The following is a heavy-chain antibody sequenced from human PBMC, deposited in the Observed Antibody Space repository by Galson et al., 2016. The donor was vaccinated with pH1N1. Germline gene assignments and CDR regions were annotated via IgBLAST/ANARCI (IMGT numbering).Heavy chain of an antibody. V-gene: IGHV3-7*01. CDR3: VRAIAAAASY. Sequence: SLRLSCAASASTFSMYWMNWVRQAPGKGLEWVANINQDGSQKYYVDSVKGRFTISRDNAKNPVYLQMNSLRVEDTAVYYCVRAIAAAASYWGQGTLVTVSS. J-gene: IGHJ4*02. CDR1: ASTFSMYW. D-gene: IGHD6-13*01. CDR2: INQDGSQK.